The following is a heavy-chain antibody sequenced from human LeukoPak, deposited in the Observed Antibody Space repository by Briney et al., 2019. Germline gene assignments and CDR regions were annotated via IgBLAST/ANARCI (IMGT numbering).Heavy chain of an antibody. CDR3: ARLFPTASYYFDY. V-gene: IGHV3-21*01. D-gene: IGHD4-17*01. J-gene: IGHJ4*02. CDR1: GFTFSSYA. CDR2: ISSGSSYI. Sequence: GGSLRLSCAASGFTFSSYAMSWVRQAPGKGLEWVSSISSGSSYIYYADSVKGRFTISRDNAKNSLYLQMNSLRAEDTALYYCARLFPTASYYFDYWGQGTLVTVSS.